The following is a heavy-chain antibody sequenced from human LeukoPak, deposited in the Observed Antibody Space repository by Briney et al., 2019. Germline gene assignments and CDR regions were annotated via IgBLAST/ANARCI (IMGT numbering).Heavy chain of an antibody. J-gene: IGHJ4*02. CDR2: ISAYNGNT. D-gene: IGHD1-26*01. Sequence: GASVKVSCKASGGTFSSYGISWVRQAPGQGLEWMGWISAYNGNTNYAQKLQGRVTMTTDTSTSTAYMELRSLRSDDTAVYYCARDPSEAYSGSGWVDYWGQGTLVTVSS. CDR3: ARDPSEAYSGSGWVDY. V-gene: IGHV1-18*01. CDR1: GGTFSSYG.